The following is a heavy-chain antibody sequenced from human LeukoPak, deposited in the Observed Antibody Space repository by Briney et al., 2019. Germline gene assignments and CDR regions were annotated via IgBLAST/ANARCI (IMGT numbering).Heavy chain of an antibody. D-gene: IGHD4-17*01. CDR3: ARTTPDYGDPNYYFDY. V-gene: IGHV3-53*01. CDR2: IYSGGST. CDR1: GFTVSSNY. Sequence: PGGSLRLSCAASGFTVSSNYMSWVRQAPGKGLEWVSVIYSGGSTYYADSVKGRFTISRDNSKNTLYLQMNSLRAEDTAVYYCARTTPDYGDPNYYFDYWGQGTLVTVSS. J-gene: IGHJ4*02.